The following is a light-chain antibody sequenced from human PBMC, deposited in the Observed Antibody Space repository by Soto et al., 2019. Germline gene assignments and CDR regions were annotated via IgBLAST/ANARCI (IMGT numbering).Light chain of an antibody. V-gene: IGKV1-39*01. CDR2: AAS. J-gene: IGKJ2*01. CDR3: QQSYSTPQNT. CDR1: QSIGYY. Sequence: DIQMTQSPSSLSASVGDRVTITCRASQSIGYYLNWYQQKPGTAPKLLIYAASSLQSGVPSRFSGSGSGTDFTLTISSLQPKDFATYYCQQSYSTPQNTFGQGTKLEIK.